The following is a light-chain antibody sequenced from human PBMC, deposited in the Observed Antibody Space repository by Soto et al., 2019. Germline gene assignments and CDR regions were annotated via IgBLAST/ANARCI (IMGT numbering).Light chain of an antibody. CDR2: AAS. V-gene: IGKV1-39*01. Sequence: DIQMTQSPSSLSASVGDRVTITCRASQGVSAYLIWYQQRQGRAPKLLIYAASNLLSGVPSRFSGSGSGTDFNLTIDRLEPEDFAVYYCQQYGSSPLTFGGGTKVQIK. CDR1: QGVSAY. CDR3: QQYGSSPLT. J-gene: IGKJ4*01.